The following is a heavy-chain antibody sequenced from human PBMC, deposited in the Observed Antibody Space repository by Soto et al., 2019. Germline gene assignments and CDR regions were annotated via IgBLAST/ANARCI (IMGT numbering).Heavy chain of an antibody. V-gene: IGHV4-31*03. Sequence: QVQLQESGPGLVKPSQTLSLTCTVSGGSISSGGYYCSWIRQHPGKGLEWIGYIYYSGSTYYNPSLKIRVTISVDTSKNQFSLKLSSVTAADTAVYYCARDGYGDYTGWFDPWGQGTLVTVSS. J-gene: IGHJ5*02. CDR1: GGSISSGGYY. D-gene: IGHD4-17*01. CDR3: ARDGYGDYTGWFDP. CDR2: IYYSGST.